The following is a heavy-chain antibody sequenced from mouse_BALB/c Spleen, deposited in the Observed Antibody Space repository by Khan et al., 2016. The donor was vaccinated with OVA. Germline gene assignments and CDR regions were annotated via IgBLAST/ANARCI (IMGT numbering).Heavy chain of an antibody. CDR3: ADHLTGSFTY. Sequence: EVELVESGGDLVKPGGSLTLSCAASGFTFSSYSMSWVRQTPDKRLEWVASISSGGDYTYYPASVKGRFTISRDNAKNTLYLQMSDLKSEDTAMYYCADHLTGSFTYWGQGNLVTVSA. J-gene: IGHJ3*01. CDR1: GFTFSSYS. CDR2: ISSGGDYT. V-gene: IGHV5-6*01. D-gene: IGHD4-1*01.